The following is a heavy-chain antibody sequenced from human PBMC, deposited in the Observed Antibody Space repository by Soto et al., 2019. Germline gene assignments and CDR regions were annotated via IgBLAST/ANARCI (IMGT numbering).Heavy chain of an antibody. CDR2: IWYDGSNK. D-gene: IGHD6-19*01. V-gene: IGHV3-30*02. Sequence: GGSLRLSCAASGFTFSSYGMHWVRQAPGKGLEWVAVIWYDGSNKYYADSVKGRFTISRDNSKNTLYLQMNSLRAEDTAVYYCAKSPPAVAGYFDYWGQGTLVTVSS. J-gene: IGHJ4*02. CDR1: GFTFSSYG. CDR3: AKSPPAVAGYFDY.